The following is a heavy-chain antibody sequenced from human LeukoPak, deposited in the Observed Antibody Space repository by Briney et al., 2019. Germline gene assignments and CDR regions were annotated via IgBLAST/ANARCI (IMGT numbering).Heavy chain of an antibody. J-gene: IGHJ3*02. Sequence: VASVKVSCKAPGYTFTSYGISWVRQAPGQGLEWMGRINPNSGGTNYAQKFQGRVTMTRDTSISTAYMELSRLRSDDTAVYYCARDSARNYDYVWGSFAFDIWGQGTMVTVSS. CDR3: ARDSARNYDYVWGSFAFDI. D-gene: IGHD3-16*01. CDR2: INPNSGGT. CDR1: GYTFTSYG. V-gene: IGHV1-2*06.